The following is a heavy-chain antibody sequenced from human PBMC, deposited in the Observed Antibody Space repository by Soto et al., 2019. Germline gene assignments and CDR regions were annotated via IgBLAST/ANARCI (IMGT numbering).Heavy chain of an antibody. J-gene: IGHJ4*02. CDR3: AKARSPRGTTVTSVSTH. CDR2: INAGNGNT. D-gene: IGHD4-17*01. V-gene: IGHV1-3*01. CDR1: GYTFNKYA. Sequence: ASVKVSCKASGYTFNKYAIKWVRQAPGQRPEWMGWINAGNGNTKYSQKFQGRVTITRDTSASTAYMELSSLRSEDTAVYYCAKARSPRGTTVTSVSTHWGQGTLVTVSS.